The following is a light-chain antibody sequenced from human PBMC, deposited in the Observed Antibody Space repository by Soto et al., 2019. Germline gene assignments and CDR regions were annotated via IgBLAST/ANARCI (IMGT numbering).Light chain of an antibody. Sequence: QAVVTQPPSASGSPGQSVTISCTGTSSDVGAYNYVSWYQQHAGKAPKLVIYEVTKRPSGVPDRFSGSKSANTASLTVSGLQAEDEADYYCSSFATSNTGVFGGGTKVTVL. V-gene: IGLV2-8*01. CDR2: EVT. CDR3: SSFATSNTGV. CDR1: SSDVGAYNY. J-gene: IGLJ3*02.